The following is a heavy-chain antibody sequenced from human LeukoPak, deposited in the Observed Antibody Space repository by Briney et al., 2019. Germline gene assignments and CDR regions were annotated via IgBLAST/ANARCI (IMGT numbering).Heavy chain of an antibody. D-gene: IGHD1-1*01. V-gene: IGHV4-61*01. CDR3: ATRPSGSDRFLPYFDY. CDR1: GGSVSRDSYY. CDR2: IYYSGSS. J-gene: IGHJ4*02. Sequence: PSETLSLTCTVSGGSVSRDSYYWGWIRQPPGKGLEWIGYIYYSGSSNYNPSLKSRVTISVDTSKNQVALKRSSVIAADTSVYYCATRPSGSDRFLPYFDYWGQGTLVTVSS.